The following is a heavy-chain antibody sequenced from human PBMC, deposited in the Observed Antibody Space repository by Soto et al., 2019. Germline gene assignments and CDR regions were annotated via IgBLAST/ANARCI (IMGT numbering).Heavy chain of an antibody. CDR1: GFTFSTYA. Sequence: EVQLLESGGGLVQPGGSLRLSCAASGFTFSTYAMGWVRQAPGKGLEWVSAIGGSGGTTYNADSVKGRFTISRDNSKNTLYLQMNSLRAEDTAVYYCAKTAEAVAGTVYDCWGQGTLVTVSS. J-gene: IGHJ4*02. CDR3: AKTAEAVAGTVYDC. D-gene: IGHD6-19*01. CDR2: IGGSGGTT. V-gene: IGHV3-23*01.